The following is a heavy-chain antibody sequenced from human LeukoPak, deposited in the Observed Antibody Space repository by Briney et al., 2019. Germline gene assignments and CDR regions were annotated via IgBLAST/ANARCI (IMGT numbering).Heavy chain of an antibody. D-gene: IGHD3-10*01. J-gene: IGHJ4*02. CDR1: GGSFSGYY. CDR3: ARRVLLWFGQGS. V-gene: IGHV4-34*01. Sequence: SETLSLTCAVYGGSFSGYYWSWIRQPPGKGLEWIGEINHSGSTNYNPSLKSRVTISVDTSKNQFSLKLSSVTAADTAVYYCARRVLLWFGQGSWGQGTLVTVSS. CDR2: INHSGST.